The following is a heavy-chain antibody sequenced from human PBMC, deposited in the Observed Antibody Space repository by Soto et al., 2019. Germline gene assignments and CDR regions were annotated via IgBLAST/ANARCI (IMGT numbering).Heavy chain of an antibody. V-gene: IGHV3-48*01. D-gene: IGHD3-10*01. CDR1: GFTFSSYS. Sequence: PGGSLRLSCAASGFTFSSYSMNWVRQAPGKGLEWVSYISSSGGTTYYADSVKGRFTISRDNAKNSLDLQMNSLRAEDTAVYYCARDLRFYGSGSYIYWGQGTLVTVS. J-gene: IGHJ4*02. CDR2: ISSSGGTT. CDR3: ARDLRFYGSGSYIY.